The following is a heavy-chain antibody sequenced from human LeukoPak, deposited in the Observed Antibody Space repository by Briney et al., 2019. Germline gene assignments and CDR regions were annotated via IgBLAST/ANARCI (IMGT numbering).Heavy chain of an antibody. CDR1: GGSFSDHY. D-gene: IGHD6-13*01. J-gene: IGHJ4*02. CDR3: ARPKYSSSWYFDY. V-gene: IGHV4-34*01. Sequence: SETLSLTCAVYGGSFSDHYWTWIRQSPGKGLEWIGEINHSGSTNYNPSPKSRVTISVDTSKNQFSLKMTSVTAADTAVYYCARPKYSSSWYFDYWGQGTLVTVSS. CDR2: INHSGST.